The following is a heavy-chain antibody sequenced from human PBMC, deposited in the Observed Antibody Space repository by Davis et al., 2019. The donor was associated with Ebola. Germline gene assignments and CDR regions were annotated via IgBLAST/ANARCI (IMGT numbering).Heavy chain of an antibody. CDR1: GFTFSSYA. J-gene: IGHJ3*02. D-gene: IGHD4-17*01. CDR3: ASPVTVTTQAGDI. V-gene: IGHV3-23*01. CDR2: ISGSGGST. Sequence: PGGSLRLSCAASGFTFSSYAMSWVRQAPGKGLEWVSAISGSGGSTYYADSVKGRFTISRDNSKNTLYLQMNSLRAEDTAVYYCASPVTVTTQAGDIWGQGTMVTVSS.